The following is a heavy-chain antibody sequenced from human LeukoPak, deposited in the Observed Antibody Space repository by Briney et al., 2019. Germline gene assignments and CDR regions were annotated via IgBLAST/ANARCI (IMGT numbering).Heavy chain of an antibody. CDR1: GYTFTSYG. CDR3: ARVVVGAPLYYYYYYMDV. J-gene: IGHJ6*03. Sequence: GASVKVSCKASGYTFTSYGISWVRQAPGQGLEWMGWISAYNGNTNYAQKLQGRVTMTTDTSTSTAYMELRSLRSDDTAVYYCARVVVGAPLYYYYYYMDVWGKGTTVTVSS. CDR2: ISAYNGNT. V-gene: IGHV1-18*01. D-gene: IGHD1-26*01.